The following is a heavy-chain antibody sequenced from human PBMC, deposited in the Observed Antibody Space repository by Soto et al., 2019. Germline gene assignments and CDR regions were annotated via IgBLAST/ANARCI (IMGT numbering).Heavy chain of an antibody. J-gene: IGHJ6*02. D-gene: IGHD3-3*01. CDR1: GFTFSSYG. Sequence: PGGSLRLSCAASGFTFSSYGMHWVRQAPGKGLEWVAVIWYDGSNKYYADSAKGRFTISRDNSKNTLYLQMNSLRAEDTAVYYCARELPGYDFWSGYSPYYYYGMDVWGQGTTVTVSS. CDR2: IWYDGSNK. V-gene: IGHV3-33*01. CDR3: ARELPGYDFWSGYSPYYYYGMDV.